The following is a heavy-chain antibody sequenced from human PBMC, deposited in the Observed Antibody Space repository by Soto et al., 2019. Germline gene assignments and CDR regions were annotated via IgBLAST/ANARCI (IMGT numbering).Heavy chain of an antibody. CDR1: GGSVNSLNYY. CDR2: IYYCGST. Sequence: TRSLTCTVSGGSVNSLNYYWSWIRQPPGKGLPWMGHIYYCGSTNYSPYLKSRVTTSLDTCNIQFSLNVISVSAAEKGVYYCARIRVDIYMIYWLDPWGQGTMVTVSS. D-gene: IGHD3-16*01. J-gene: IGHJ5*01. CDR3: ARIRVDIYMIYWLDP. V-gene: IGHV4-61*01.